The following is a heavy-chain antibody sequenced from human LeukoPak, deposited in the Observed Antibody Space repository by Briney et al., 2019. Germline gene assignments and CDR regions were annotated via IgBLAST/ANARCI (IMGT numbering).Heavy chain of an antibody. J-gene: IGHJ4*02. CDR1: GGSISSGGYY. Sequence: SETLSLTCTVSGGSISSGGYYWSWIRQPPGKGLEWIGYIYHSGSTYYNPSLKSRVTISVDRSKNQFSLKLSSVTAADTAVYYCARGGGSYYVEYYFDYWGQGTLVTVSS. V-gene: IGHV4-30-2*01. CDR3: ARGGGSYYVEYYFDY. CDR2: IYHSGST. D-gene: IGHD1-26*01.